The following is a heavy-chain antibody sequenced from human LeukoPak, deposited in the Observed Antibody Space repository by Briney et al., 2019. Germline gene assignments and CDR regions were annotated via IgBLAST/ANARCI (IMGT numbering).Heavy chain of an antibody. Sequence: PGGSLRLSCSASGVTFSSYEMNWGRQAPGKGLEWISYISSSGGTKYYADSVKGGFTMSTDTAKNSLYLQMNSLRVEDAALYYCARDLSSAFYRGAFDLWGQGTVVTVSS. D-gene: IGHD6-19*01. CDR1: GVTFSSYE. V-gene: IGHV3-48*03. CDR2: ISSSGGTK. CDR3: ARDLSSAFYRGAFDL. J-gene: IGHJ3*01.